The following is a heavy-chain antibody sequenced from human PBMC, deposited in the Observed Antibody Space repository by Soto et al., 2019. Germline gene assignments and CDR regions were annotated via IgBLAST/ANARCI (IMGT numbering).Heavy chain of an antibody. V-gene: IGHV3-23*01. Sequence: EVQLLESGGGLVQPGGSLRLSCGASGFTFSSFAMSWVRQAPGKGLEWVSYISGSGDSKNYAGSVKGRFTISRDNSESTLYLKMNGLRCEHTAVYYCARLHLQGSSSHPLDYWGQGTLFTVSS. CDR2: ISGSGDSK. CDR3: ARLHLQGSSSHPLDY. D-gene: IGHD6-6*01. J-gene: IGHJ4*02. CDR1: GFTFSSFA.